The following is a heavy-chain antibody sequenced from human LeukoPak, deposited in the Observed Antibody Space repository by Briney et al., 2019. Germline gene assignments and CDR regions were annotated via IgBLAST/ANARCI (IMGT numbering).Heavy chain of an antibody. D-gene: IGHD6-19*01. Sequence: GGSLRLSCTVSGFTVSSNSMSWVRQAPGKGLEWVATISYDESNTYFADSVKGRFTISRDNSKNTLYLQMNSLRADDTAVYYCALNRGSGWYFHYWGQGTLVTVSS. CDR3: ALNRGSGWYFHY. V-gene: IGHV3-30*04. CDR2: ISYDESNT. CDR1: GFTVSSNS. J-gene: IGHJ4*02.